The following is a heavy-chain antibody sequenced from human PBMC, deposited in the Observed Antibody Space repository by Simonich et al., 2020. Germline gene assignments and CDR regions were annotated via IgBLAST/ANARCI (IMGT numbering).Heavy chain of an antibody. J-gene: IGHJ6*02. CDR3: AKESTVSRWDYYYGMDV. V-gene: IGHV3-30*18. CDR2: IWYEGSNK. CDR1: GFTFSSYG. Sequence: QVQLVESGGGVVQPGRSLRLSCAASGFTFSSYGMHWVRQAPGKGRDRGRVIWYEGSNKYYADSVKGRFTISRDNSKNTLYLQMNSLRAEDTAMYYCAKESTVSRWDYYYGMDVWGQGTTVTVSS. D-gene: IGHD4-17*01.